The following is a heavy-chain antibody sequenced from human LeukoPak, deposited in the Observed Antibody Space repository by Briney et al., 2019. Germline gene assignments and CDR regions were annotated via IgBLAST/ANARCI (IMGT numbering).Heavy chain of an antibody. V-gene: IGHV1-69*04. Sequence: ASVKVSCKASGGTFSSYAISWVRQAPGQGLEWMGRIIPILGIANYAQKFQGRVTITADKSTSTAYMELSSLRSEDTAVYYCASPTRKSPMGYWGQGTLVTVSS. D-gene: IGHD1-14*01. CDR3: ASPTRKSPMGY. CDR1: GGTFSSYA. J-gene: IGHJ4*02. CDR2: IIPILGIA.